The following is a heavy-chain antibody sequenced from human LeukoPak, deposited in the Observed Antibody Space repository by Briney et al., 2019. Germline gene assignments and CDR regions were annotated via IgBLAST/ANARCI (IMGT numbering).Heavy chain of an antibody. Sequence: ASVKVSCKASGYTFTSYGISWVRPAPGQGLEWMGWISAYNGNTNYAQKLQGRVTITADKSTSTAYMELSSLRSEDTAVYYCARVLRGHIAALHGAPYYYMDVWGKGTTVTVSS. D-gene: IGHD6-6*01. CDR2: ISAYNGNT. CDR3: ARVLRGHIAALHGAPYYYMDV. CDR1: GYTFTSYG. J-gene: IGHJ6*03. V-gene: IGHV1-18*01.